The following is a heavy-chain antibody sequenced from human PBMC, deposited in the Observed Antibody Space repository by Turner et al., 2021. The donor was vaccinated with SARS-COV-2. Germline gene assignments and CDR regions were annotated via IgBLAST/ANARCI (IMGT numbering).Heavy chain of an antibody. Sequence: QVQLVQSGAEVKTPVASVKVLCNVSGDPLTELSMQWVRQAPGKGLERMGVFDPEDGETIYAKKLKGRATMTEDTSTDTADMGLSSLRSEDTAVYYCVTCREGYKWGAFHLWGQGTMVPGSS. CDR1: GDPLTELS. J-gene: IGHJ3*01. CDR3: VTCREGYKWGAFHL. V-gene: IGHV1-24*01. CDR2: FDPEDGET. D-gene: IGHD1-1*01.